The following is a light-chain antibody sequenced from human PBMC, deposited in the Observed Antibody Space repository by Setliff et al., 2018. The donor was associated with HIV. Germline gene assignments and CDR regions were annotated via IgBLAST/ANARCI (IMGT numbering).Light chain of an antibody. V-gene: IGLV7-46*01. CDR1: TGAVTSSHY. CDR2: DTT. Sequence: QAVVTQEHSLTVSPGGTVTLTCGSSTGAVTSSHYPYWFQQKPGQAPRTLIYDTTNKHSWTPARFSGSLLGGKAALTLSGAQPEDEADYYCLLSYSDVRSVGGGTK. J-gene: IGLJ2*01. CDR3: LLSYSDVRS.